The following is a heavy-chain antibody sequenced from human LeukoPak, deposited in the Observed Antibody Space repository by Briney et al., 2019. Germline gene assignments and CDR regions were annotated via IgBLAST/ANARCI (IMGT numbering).Heavy chain of an antibody. CDR2: INRGATYI. CDR3: VRLRRNSDSSGYDYYYDY. D-gene: IGHD3-22*01. CDR1: EFTFSSYS. V-gene: IGHV3-21*01. J-gene: IGHJ4*02. Sequence: KPGGSLRLSRTVSEFTFSSYSMNWVRQAPGKGLEWVASINRGATYIYYADSMKGRFTISRDDAKSSLYLQMNSLRAEDTAVYYCVRLRRNSDSSGYDYYYDYWGQGILVTVSS.